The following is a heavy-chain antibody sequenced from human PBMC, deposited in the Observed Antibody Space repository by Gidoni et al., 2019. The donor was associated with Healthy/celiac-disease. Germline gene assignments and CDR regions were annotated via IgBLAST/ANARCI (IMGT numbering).Heavy chain of an antibody. V-gene: IGHV5-51*01. Sequence: EVQLVQSGAEVKKPGESLKISCKGSGYSFTSYWIGWVRQMPGKGLEWMGIIYPGDSDTSYSPSFQGQVTISADKSISTAYLQWSSLKASDTAMYYCARQALGQQLVNTLFYYDYYMDVWGKGTTVTVSS. J-gene: IGHJ6*03. CDR3: ARQALGQQLVNTLFYYDYYMDV. CDR2: IYPGDSDT. CDR1: GYSFTSYW. D-gene: IGHD6-13*01.